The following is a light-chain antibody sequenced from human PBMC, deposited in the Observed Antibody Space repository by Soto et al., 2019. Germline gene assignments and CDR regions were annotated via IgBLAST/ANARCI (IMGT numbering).Light chain of an antibody. V-gene: IGLV1-47*01. Sequence: QSVLTQPPSASGTPGQRVTISCSGSSSNIESNYVYWYQQLPGTAPKLLIYRNNQRPSGVPDRFSGSNSGTSASLAISGLRSEDEADYYCAAWDDSLVFGGGTQLTVL. CDR2: RNN. CDR1: SSNIESNY. J-gene: IGLJ2*01. CDR3: AAWDDSLV.